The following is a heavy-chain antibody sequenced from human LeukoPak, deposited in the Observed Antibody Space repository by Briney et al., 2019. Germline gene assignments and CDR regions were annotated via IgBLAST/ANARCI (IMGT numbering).Heavy chain of an antibody. CDR2: ISAYNGNT. D-gene: IGHD3-3*01. V-gene: IGHV1-18*01. J-gene: IGHJ6*03. CDR3: ARDPPSSNYDFWSGYFAHYYYYYVDV. Sequence: ASVKVSCKASGYTFTSYGISWVRQAPGQGLEWMGWISAYNGNTNYAQKLQGRVTMTTDTSTSTAYMELRSLRSDDTAVYYCARDPPSSNYDFWSGYFAHYYYYYVDVWGKGPRSPSP. CDR1: GYTFTSYG.